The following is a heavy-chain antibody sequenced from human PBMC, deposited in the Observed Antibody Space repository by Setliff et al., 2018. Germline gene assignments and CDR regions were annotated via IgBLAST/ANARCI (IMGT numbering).Heavy chain of an antibody. CDR1: GFTFRNAW. D-gene: IGHD2-15*01. CDR3: TTERSGGSCFFDH. J-gene: IGHJ4*02. CDR2: IKTKTDDGTT. Sequence: PGGSLRLSCAASGFTFRNAWMSWVRQAPGKGLEWVGRIKTKTDDGTTDYAAPVKGRFTISRDDSKNMVYLQMKSPKSEDTGVYYCTTERSGGSCFFDHWGQGTLVTVS. V-gene: IGHV3-15*01.